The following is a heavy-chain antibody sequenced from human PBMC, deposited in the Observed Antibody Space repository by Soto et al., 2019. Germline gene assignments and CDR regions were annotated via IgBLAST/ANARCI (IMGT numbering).Heavy chain of an antibody. CDR3: TTGDIAGAVSSTGFDN. V-gene: IGHV3-15*07. CDR1: GFTFKKAW. J-gene: IGHJ4*02. CDR2: VRSKADGGTI. Sequence: EVQLVESGGGLVKPGGSLRLSCSASGFTFKKAWFNWVRQAPGQGLEWFGRVRSKADGGTIEYAAPVKARFSISRDDAKNMLNMQMKSLKNADTALYYCTTGDIAGAVSSTGFDNWGRGTLVAVGS. D-gene: IGHD2-15*01.